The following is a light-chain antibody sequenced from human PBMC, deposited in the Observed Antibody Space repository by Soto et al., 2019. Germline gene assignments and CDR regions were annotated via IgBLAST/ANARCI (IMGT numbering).Light chain of an antibody. CDR1: SNDVGGYYY. V-gene: IGLV2-14*01. CDR2: EVS. J-gene: IGLJ2*01. CDR3: CSYAGDLAL. Sequence: QSALTQPASVSGSPGQSITISCTGTSNDVGGYYYVSWYQQPPGKAPKLMIYEVSNRPSGVSNRFSGSKSGNTASLTISGLQAEDEADYYCCSYAGDLALFGGGTKLTVL.